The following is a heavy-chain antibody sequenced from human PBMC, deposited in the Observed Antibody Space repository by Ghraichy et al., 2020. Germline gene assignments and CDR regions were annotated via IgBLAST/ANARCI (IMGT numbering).Heavy chain of an antibody. D-gene: IGHD2-2*02. Sequence: GGSLRLSCAASGFTFSSYAMSWVRQAPGKGLEWVSAISGSGGSTYYADSVKGRFTISRDNSKNTLYLQMNSLRAEDTAVYYCAKDGIGCTSCYTRPVSWFDPWGQGTLVTVSS. J-gene: IGHJ5*02. CDR1: GFTFSSYA. V-gene: IGHV3-23*01. CDR3: AKDGIGCTSCYTRPVSWFDP. CDR2: ISGSGGST.